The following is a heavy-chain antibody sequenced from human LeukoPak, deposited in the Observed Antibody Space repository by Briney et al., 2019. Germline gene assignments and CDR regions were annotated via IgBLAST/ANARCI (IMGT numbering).Heavy chain of an antibody. CDR3: ARDLLYLTEMATSSSYYYFDY. CDR2: IIPIFGTA. Sequence: ASVKVSCKASGGTFSSYAISWVRQAPGQGLEWMGRIIPIFGTANYAQKFQGRVTITADESTSTAYMELSSLRSEDTAVYYCARDLLYLTEMATSSSYYYFDYWGQGTLVTVSS. V-gene: IGHV1-69*13. CDR1: GGTFSSYA. D-gene: IGHD5-24*01. J-gene: IGHJ4*02.